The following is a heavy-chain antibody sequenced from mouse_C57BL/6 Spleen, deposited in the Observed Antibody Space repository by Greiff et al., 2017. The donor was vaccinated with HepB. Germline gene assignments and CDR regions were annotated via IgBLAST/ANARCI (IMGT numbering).Heavy chain of an antibody. CDR2: IDPSDSYT. CDR3: ARRDYYYGSSYFIDY. CDR1: GYTFTSYW. Sequence: QVQLQQPGAELVKPGASVKLSCKASGYTFTSYWMQWVKQRPGQGLEWIGEIDPSDSYTNYNQKFKGKATLTVDTSSSTAYMQLSSLTSEDSAVYYCARRDYYYGSSYFIDYWGQGTSVTVSS. J-gene: IGHJ4*01. V-gene: IGHV1-50*01. D-gene: IGHD1-1*01.